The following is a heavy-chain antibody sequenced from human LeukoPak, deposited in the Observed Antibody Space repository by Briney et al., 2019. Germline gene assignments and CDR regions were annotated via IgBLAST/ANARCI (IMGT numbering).Heavy chain of an antibody. J-gene: IGHJ4*02. CDR2: INWNGGST. CDR3: ARGRGYGDYIGHFDY. D-gene: IGHD4-17*01. V-gene: IGHV3-20*04. CDR1: GFTFDDYG. Sequence: GGSLRLSCAASGFTFDDYGMSWVRQAPGKGLEWVAGINWNGGSTGYADSVKGRFTISRDNAKNSLYLQMKSLRAEDTALYYCARGRGYGDYIGHFDYWGQGTLVTVSS.